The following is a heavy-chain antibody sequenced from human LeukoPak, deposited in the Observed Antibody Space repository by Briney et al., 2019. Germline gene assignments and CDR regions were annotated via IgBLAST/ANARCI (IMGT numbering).Heavy chain of an antibody. V-gene: IGHV1-18*01. D-gene: IGHD3-22*01. CDR2: VNPENGNT. Sequence: ASVKVSCEACGYSFVGYGITWVPQAPARGLEWMGWVNPENGNTNYAQEAEGRVTMTADTSTSTSYIELRSLRSDDTAVYYSARGVRNYYDSSGYVEGDYWGQGTPVTVSS. CDR3: ARGVRNYYDSSGYVEGDY. CDR1: GYSFVGYG. J-gene: IGHJ4*02.